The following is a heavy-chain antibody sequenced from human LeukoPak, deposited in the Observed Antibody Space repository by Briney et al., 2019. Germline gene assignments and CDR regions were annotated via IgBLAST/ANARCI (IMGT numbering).Heavy chain of an antibody. Sequence: GGSQRFSCAASGFTVSSNYMSWVRQAPGKGLEWVSVIYSGGSTYYADSVKGRFTISRDNSKNTLYLQMNSTRAEDTAVYYCARGPYSSSWYGVAGSYYYYGMDVWGQGTMVTVSS. V-gene: IGHV3-53*01. CDR1: GFTVSSNY. CDR3: ARGPYSSSWYGVAGSYYYYGMDV. J-gene: IGHJ6*02. CDR2: IYSGGST. D-gene: IGHD6-13*01.